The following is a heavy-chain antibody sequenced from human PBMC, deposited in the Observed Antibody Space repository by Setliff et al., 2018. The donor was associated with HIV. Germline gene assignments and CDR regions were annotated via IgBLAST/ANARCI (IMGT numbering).Heavy chain of an antibody. Sequence: SETLSLTCTVSGGSISGFYWNWIRQSAGKGLQWIGRIYDSGSTKYNPSLKTRVTISVDTSKNQFSLKLSSVTATDTAVYYCAREMGGYGSGTYNWGQGTLVTVSS. J-gene: IGHJ4*02. CDR2: IYDSGST. CDR1: GGSISGFY. D-gene: IGHD3-10*01. CDR3: AREMGGYGSGTYN. V-gene: IGHV4-4*07.